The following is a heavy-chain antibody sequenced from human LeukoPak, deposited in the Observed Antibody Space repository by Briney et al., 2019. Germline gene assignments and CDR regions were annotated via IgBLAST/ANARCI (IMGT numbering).Heavy chain of an antibody. CDR2: IYTGGST. J-gene: IGHJ4*02. Sequence: PSVTLALTCTVSGGSISSYYWLWIRQPAGKGLEWIGRIYTGGSTNYNPSLKSRVTISVNTSQNQFSLKLSALTAPDTAVYYCAIMGCISTSCSYYFDYWGEGTLVTVSS. CDR3: AIMGCISTSCSYYFDY. D-gene: IGHD2-2*01. V-gene: IGHV4-4*07. CDR1: GGSISSYY.